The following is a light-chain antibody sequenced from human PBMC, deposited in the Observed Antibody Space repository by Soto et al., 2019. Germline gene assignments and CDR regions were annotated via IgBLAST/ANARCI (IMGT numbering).Light chain of an antibody. CDR2: AAS. J-gene: IGKJ4*01. V-gene: IGKV1-39*01. CDR3: QHSYSTPLN. Sequence: DIQMTQSPSSLSASVGDRVTITCRASQSISSYLNWYQQKPGKAPTLLIYAASSLQSGVPSRFSGSGSGTDFTLTISSLQPEDFATYYCQHSYSTPLNFGGGTQVEIK. CDR1: QSISSY.